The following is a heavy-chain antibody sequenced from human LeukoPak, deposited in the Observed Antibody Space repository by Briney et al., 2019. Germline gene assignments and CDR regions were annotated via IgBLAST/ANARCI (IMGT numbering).Heavy chain of an antibody. CDR1: GGTFSSYA. Sequence: ASVKVSCKASGGTFSSYAISWVRQAPGQGLEWMGGIIPIFGTANYAQKFQGGVTITADESTSTAYMELSSLRSEDTAVYYCARGYSYGAIDYWGQGTLVTVSS. V-gene: IGHV1-69*13. D-gene: IGHD5-18*01. CDR2: IIPIFGTA. CDR3: ARGYSYGAIDY. J-gene: IGHJ4*02.